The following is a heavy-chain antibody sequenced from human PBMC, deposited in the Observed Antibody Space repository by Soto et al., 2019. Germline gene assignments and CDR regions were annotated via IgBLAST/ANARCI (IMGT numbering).Heavy chain of an antibody. Sequence: QLQLQESGPGLVKPSETLSLTCTVSGGSISRSSYYWGWIRQPPGKGLEWIGSIYYSGSTHYNPSLKSRGTISVDTSKNQFSLKLSSVTAADTAVYYCATLWFGAADYWGQGPLVTVSS. D-gene: IGHD3-10*01. V-gene: IGHV4-39*01. J-gene: IGHJ4*02. CDR3: ATLWFGAADY. CDR1: GGSISRSSYY. CDR2: IYYSGST.